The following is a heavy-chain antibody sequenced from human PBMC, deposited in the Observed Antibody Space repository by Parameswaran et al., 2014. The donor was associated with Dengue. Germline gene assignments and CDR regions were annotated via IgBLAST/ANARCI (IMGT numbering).Heavy chain of an antibody. V-gene: IGHV3-15*01. CDR3: TTTPTTYDYVWGSYRWRFDY. D-gene: IGHD3-16*02. CDR2: IKSKTDGGTT. J-gene: IGHJ4*02. Sequence: VRQMPGKGLEWVGRIKSKTDGGTTDYAAPVKGRFTISRDDSKNTLYLQMNSLKTEDTAVYYCTTTPTTYDYVWGSYRWRFDYWGQGTLVTVSS.